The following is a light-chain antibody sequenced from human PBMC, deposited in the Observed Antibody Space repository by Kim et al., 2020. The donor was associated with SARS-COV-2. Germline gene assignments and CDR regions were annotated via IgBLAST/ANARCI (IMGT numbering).Light chain of an antibody. CDR2: GKN. Sequence: SELPQDPAVSVALGQTVRITCQGDSLRSYYATWYQQKPGQAPIVVIYGKNNRPSGIPDRFSGSSSGNTASLTITGTQAGDEADYYCNSRDSNDNVLFGGGTQLTVL. CDR1: SLRSYY. V-gene: IGLV3-19*01. J-gene: IGLJ2*01. CDR3: NSRDSNDNVL.